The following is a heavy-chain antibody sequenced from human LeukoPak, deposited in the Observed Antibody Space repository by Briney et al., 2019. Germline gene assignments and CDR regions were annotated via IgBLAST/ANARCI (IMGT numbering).Heavy chain of an antibody. CDR1: GYSFTSYW. J-gene: IGHJ4*02. Sequence: GESLKISCKGSGYSFTSYWIGWVRQMPGKGLEWMGIIYPGDSDTRYSPSFQGQVTISADKSISTAYLQWSSLKASDTAMYYCARAPLQHIAVAADYFDYWGQGTLVTVSS. V-gene: IGHV5-51*01. CDR2: IYPGDSDT. D-gene: IGHD6-19*01. CDR3: ARAPLQHIAVAADYFDY.